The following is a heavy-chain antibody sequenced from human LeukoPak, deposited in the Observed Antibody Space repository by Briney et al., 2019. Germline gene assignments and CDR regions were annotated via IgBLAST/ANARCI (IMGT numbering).Heavy chain of an antibody. CDR2: IYPGDSDT. Sequence: GESLKISCKGSGYIFTYYWIGWVRQMPGKGLEWMGIIYPGDSDTRYSPSFQGQVTISADKSISTAYLQWSSLKASDTAMYYCARGAPYYYGSGSYYDYWGQGTLVTVSS. CDR3: ARGAPYYYGSGSYYDY. V-gene: IGHV5-51*01. D-gene: IGHD3-10*01. J-gene: IGHJ4*02. CDR1: GYIFTYYW.